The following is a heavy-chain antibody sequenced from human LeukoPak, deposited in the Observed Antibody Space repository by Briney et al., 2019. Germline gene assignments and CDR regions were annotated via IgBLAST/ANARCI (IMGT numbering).Heavy chain of an antibody. CDR2: INHSGVT. J-gene: IGHJ4*02. V-gene: IGHV4-34*01. D-gene: IGHD2-21*02. Sequence: SETLSLTCAVYGGSFNSYCWTWIRQSPGKGLEWIGEINHSGVTNYNPSLKSRITMSVDTSKNQFALQLNSVTAADTDLYYCARHVRCGGDCSRLDYWGQGTLVTVSS. CDR3: ARHVRCGGDCSRLDY. CDR1: GGSFNSYC.